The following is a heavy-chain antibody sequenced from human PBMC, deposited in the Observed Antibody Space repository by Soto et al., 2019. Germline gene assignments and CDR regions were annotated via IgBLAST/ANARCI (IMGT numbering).Heavy chain of an antibody. CDR2: ISAYNGNT. Sequence: ASVKVSCKASGYTFTSYGISWVRQAPGQGLEWMGWISAYNGNTNYAQKLQGRVTMTTDTSTSTAYMELRSLRSDDTAVYYCAREASGWNYYYYYMDVWGKGTTVTVSS. V-gene: IGHV1-18*01. CDR3: AREASGWNYYYYYMDV. D-gene: IGHD6-19*01. J-gene: IGHJ6*03. CDR1: GYTFTSYG.